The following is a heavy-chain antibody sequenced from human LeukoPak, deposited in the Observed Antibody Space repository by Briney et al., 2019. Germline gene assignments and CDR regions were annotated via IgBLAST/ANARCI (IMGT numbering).Heavy chain of an antibody. CDR1: GYTLSELS. CDR3: ARAQLGWELPRDPSYNWFDP. CDR2: FDPEDVET. J-gene: IGHJ5*02. D-gene: IGHD1-26*01. Sequence: ASVRVSCKVSGYTLSELSMHWVRQTPGKGLEWMGAFDPEDVETDYAQKFQGRLTMTEVTSTDTAYMELSSLRSEDTAVYYCARAQLGWELPRDPSYNWFDPWGQGTLVTVSS. V-gene: IGHV1-24*01.